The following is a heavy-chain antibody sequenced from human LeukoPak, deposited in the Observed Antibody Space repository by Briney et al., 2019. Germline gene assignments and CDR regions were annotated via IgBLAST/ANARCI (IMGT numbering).Heavy chain of an antibody. CDR1: GGSISSGSYY. D-gene: IGHD2-21*02. CDR2: IYTSGST. J-gene: IGHJ6*03. Sequence: SQTLSLTCTVSGGSISSGSYYWGWIRQPAGKGLEWIGRIYTSGSTKYNPSLKSRVTISVDRSKNQFSLKLSSVTAADTAVYYCARTYCGGDCRGYYYHYYMDVWGKGTTVTISS. CDR3: ARTYCGGDCRGYYYHYYMDV. V-gene: IGHV4-61*02.